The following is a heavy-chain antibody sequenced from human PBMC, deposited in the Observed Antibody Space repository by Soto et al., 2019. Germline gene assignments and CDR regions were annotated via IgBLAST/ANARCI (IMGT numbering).Heavy chain of an antibody. J-gene: IGHJ6*02. D-gene: IGHD6-19*01. CDR1: GYSFTSYW. CDR2: IDPSDSYT. Sequence: XESLKISCKSCGYSFTSYWISWVRQMPGKGLEGMGRIDPSDSYTNYSPSFQGHVTISADKSISTAYLQWSSLKASDTAMYYCARQLRGSYSSGWYPPPGMDVWGQGTTVTVSS. V-gene: IGHV5-10-1*01. CDR3: ARQLRGSYSSGWYPPPGMDV.